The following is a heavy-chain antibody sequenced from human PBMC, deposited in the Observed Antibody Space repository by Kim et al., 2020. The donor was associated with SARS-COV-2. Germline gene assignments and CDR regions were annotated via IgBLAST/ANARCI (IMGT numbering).Heavy chain of an antibody. CDR2: IYHSGST. J-gene: IGHJ4*02. CDR3: ARNQVYYDSNFDY. V-gene: IGHV4-38-2*02. D-gene: IGHD3-22*01. Sequence: SETLSLTCTVSGYSISSGYYWGWIRQPPGKGLEWIGSIYHSGSTYYNPSLKSRVTISVDTSKNQFSLKLSSVTAADTAVYYCARNQVYYDSNFDYWGQGT. CDR1: GYSISSGYY.